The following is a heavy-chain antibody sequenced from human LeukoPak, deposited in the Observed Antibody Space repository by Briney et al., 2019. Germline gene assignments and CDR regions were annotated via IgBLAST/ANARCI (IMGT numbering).Heavy chain of an antibody. CDR1: GFTFSSYG. J-gene: IGHJ3*02. CDR3: AKTRYCSSTSCYIFVLAN. D-gene: IGHD2-2*02. Sequence: PGRSLRLSCAASGFTFSSYGMHWVRQAPGKGLEWVAVIWYDGSNKYYADSVKGRFTISRDNSKNTLYLQMNSLRAEDTAVYYCAKTRYCSSTSCYIFVLANWGQGTMVTVSS. V-gene: IGHV3-33*06. CDR2: IWYDGSNK.